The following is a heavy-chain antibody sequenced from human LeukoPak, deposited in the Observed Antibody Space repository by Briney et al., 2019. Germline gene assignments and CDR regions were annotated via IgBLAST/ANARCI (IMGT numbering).Heavy chain of an antibody. D-gene: IGHD1-26*01. CDR2: FYYSGST. CDR1: GGSFSNYY. Sequence: SETLSLTCTVQGGSFSNYYWSWIRQPPGKGLEWIGHFYYSGSTTYSPSLKSRVTISVDTSRSQFSLKLTSVSAADTAVYFCARGQGGNYYLNYFDYWGQGALVTVSS. CDR3: ARGQGGNYYLNYFDY. V-gene: IGHV4-59*01. J-gene: IGHJ4*02.